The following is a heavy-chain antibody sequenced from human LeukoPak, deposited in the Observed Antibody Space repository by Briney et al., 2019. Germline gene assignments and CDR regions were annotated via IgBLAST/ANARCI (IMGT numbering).Heavy chain of an antibody. D-gene: IGHD2-8*01. Sequence: GGSLKLSCAASGFTVNNNHMSWVRQAPGKGLEWVSIIYSGGSTYSIDSVKGRFTISRDNSKNTLYLQMNSLRAEDTAVYYCAIQMGSFDYWGQGTLVTVSS. J-gene: IGHJ4*01. CDR1: GFTVNNNH. CDR2: IYSGGST. V-gene: IGHV3-53*01. CDR3: AIQMGSFDY.